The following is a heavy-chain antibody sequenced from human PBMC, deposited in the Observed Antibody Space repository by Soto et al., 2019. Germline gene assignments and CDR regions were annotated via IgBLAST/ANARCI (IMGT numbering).Heavy chain of an antibody. CDR3: ATGVIDVVVPAEYYFDY. J-gene: IGHJ4*02. CDR2: FDPEDGET. Sequence: PSVKVSCKVSGCTLTELSMHWVRQAPGKGLEWMGGFDPEDGETIYAQKFQGRVTMTEDTSTDTAYMELSSLRSEDTAVYYCATGVIDVVVPAEYYFDYWGQGTLVTVSS. D-gene: IGHD2-2*01. CDR1: GCTLTELS. V-gene: IGHV1-24*01.